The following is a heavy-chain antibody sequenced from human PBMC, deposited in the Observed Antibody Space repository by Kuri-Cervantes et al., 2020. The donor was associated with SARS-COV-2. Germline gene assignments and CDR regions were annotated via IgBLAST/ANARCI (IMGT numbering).Heavy chain of an antibody. J-gene: IGHJ4*02. CDR1: GGTFSSYA. Sequence: SVKVSCKASGGTFSSYAISWVRQAPGQGLEWMGGIIPIFGTANYAQKFQGRVTITADKSTSTAYMELSSLRSEDTAVYYCASRYCSSTSCYFDYWGQGTLVTVSS. D-gene: IGHD2-2*01. CDR3: ASRYCSSTSCYFDY. V-gene: IGHV1-69*06. CDR2: IIPIFGTA.